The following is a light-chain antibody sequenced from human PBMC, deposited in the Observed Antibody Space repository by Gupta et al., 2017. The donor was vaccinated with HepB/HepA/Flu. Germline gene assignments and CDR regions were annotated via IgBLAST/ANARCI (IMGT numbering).Light chain of an antibody. CDR3: QQDNSYFT. J-gene: IGKJ3*01. CDR1: QSIGSW. CDR2: KAS. Sequence: DNQMTQSPSILSASVGDRVTITCRASQSIGSWLAWYQKKPGKAPKLMIYKASRVERGVPPRFSGSGGGKEFTLTSSRQQHDDFANYYCQQDNSYFTFGHGTKVDIK. V-gene: IGKV1-5*03.